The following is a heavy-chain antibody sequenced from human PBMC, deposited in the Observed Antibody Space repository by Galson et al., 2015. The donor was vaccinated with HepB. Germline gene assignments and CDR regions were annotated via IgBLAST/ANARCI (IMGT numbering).Heavy chain of an antibody. Sequence: SVKVSCKASGGTFSSYAISWVRQAPGQGLEWMGGIIPIFGTANYAQKFQGRVTITADESTSTAYMELSSLRSEDTAVYYCARGGTGPTTVTPGWFDPWGQGTLVTVSS. CDR3: ARGGTGPTTVTPGWFDP. J-gene: IGHJ5*02. V-gene: IGHV1-69*13. CDR2: IIPIFGTA. D-gene: IGHD4-17*01. CDR1: GGTFSSYA.